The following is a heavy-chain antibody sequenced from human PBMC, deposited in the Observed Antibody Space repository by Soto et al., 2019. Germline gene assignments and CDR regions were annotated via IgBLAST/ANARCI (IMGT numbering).Heavy chain of an antibody. D-gene: IGHD1-1*01. Sequence: QVQLQESGPGLVKPADTLSLTCAVSGYSISSSNWWGWVRQPPGRGLEWIGYISYSGTTYYNPSRKRRVTXXIXTXXNQISLDLSSVTAVDTAVDYCAQNTGGTRGPYFDYWGQGTPVTVSS. CDR1: GYSISSSNW. CDR3: AQNTGGTRGPYFDY. J-gene: IGHJ4*02. V-gene: IGHV4-28*01. CDR2: ISYSGTT.